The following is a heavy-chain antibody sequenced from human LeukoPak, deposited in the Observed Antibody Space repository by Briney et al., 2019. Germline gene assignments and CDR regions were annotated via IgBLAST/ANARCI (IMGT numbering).Heavy chain of an antibody. CDR2: IYHSGST. CDR1: GGSISSYS. Sequence: SETLSLTCTVSGGSISSYSWSWIRQPPGKGLEWIGYIYHSGSTYYNPSLKSRVTISVDRSKNQFSLKLSSVTAADTAVYYCARRRYYYDSSGYYYYFDYWGQGTLVTVSS. J-gene: IGHJ4*02. CDR3: ARRRYYYDSSGYYYYFDY. V-gene: IGHV4-30-2*01. D-gene: IGHD3-22*01.